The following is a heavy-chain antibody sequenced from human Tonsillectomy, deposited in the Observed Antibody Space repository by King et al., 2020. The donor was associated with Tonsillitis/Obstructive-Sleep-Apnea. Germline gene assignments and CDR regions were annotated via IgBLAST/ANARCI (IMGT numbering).Heavy chain of an antibody. J-gene: IGHJ4*02. CDR3: AKTPDYHFWSGDVISTTFDY. V-gene: IGHV3-23*04. CDR1: GLTVNNYA. Sequence: VQLVESGGGFVQSGGSLRIFCTGSGLTVNNYAMTSCRQAPGKGPKRFASIIGNGGTTYYADNVKGRFTITRDNSDNTLSLRMTSLRADDTAVYFCAKTPDYHFWSGDVISTTFDYWGQGTLVTVSS. CDR2: IIGNGGTT. D-gene: IGHD3-3*02.